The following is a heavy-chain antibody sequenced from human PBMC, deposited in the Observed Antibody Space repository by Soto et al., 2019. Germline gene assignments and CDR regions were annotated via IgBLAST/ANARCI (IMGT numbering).Heavy chain of an antibody. CDR2: ISGSGGST. Sequence: PGGSLRLSCAASGFTFSSYAMSWVRQAPGKGLEWVSAISGSGGSTYYADSVKGRFTISRDNSKNTLYLQMNSLRAEDTAVYYCAKDRERWLQERYFDYWGQGTLVTVSS. CDR3: AKDRERWLQERYFDY. V-gene: IGHV3-23*01. D-gene: IGHD5-12*01. CDR1: GFTFSSYA. J-gene: IGHJ4*02.